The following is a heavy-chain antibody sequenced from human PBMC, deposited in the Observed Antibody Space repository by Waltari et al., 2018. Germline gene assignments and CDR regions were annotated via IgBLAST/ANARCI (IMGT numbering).Heavy chain of an antibody. V-gene: IGHV4-38-2*02. CDR2: IYHSGST. Sequence: QLQESGPGLVKPSETLSLTCAVPGYSISSGYYWGWIRQPPGKGLEWIGSIYHSGSTYYNPSLKSRVIISVDTSKNQFSLKLSSVTAADTAVYYCARDDYRNWFDPWGQGTLVTVSS. CDR3: ARDDYRNWFDP. J-gene: IGHJ5*02. CDR1: GYSISSGYY. D-gene: IGHD4-17*01.